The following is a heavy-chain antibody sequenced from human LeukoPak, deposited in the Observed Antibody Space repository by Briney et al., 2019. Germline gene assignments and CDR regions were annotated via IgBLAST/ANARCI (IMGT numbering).Heavy chain of an antibody. CDR3: ASKKVGSGSYFYYFDY. Sequence: GGSLTLSCAASGFTVSSNYMSWVRQAPGKGLEWVSVIYSGGSTYYADSVKGRFTISRDNSKNTLYLQMNSLRAEDTAVYYCASKKVGSGSYFYYFDYWGHGTLVTVSS. J-gene: IGHJ4*01. CDR1: GFTVSSNY. V-gene: IGHV3-53*01. D-gene: IGHD3-10*01. CDR2: IYSGGST.